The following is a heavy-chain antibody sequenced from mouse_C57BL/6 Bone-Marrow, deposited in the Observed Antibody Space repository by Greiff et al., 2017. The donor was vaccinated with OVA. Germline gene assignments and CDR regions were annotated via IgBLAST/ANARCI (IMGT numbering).Heavy chain of an antibody. J-gene: IGHJ1*03. CDR3: ARALITTVVATKYCDV. CDR2: ISYDGSN. D-gene: IGHD1-1*01. CDR1: GYSITSGYY. Sequence: VQVVESGPGLVKPSQSLSLPCSVTGYSITSGYYWNWIRQFPGNKLEWMGYISYDGSNNYNPSLKNRISITRDTSKNQFFRKLNSVTTEDTATYYCARALITTVVATKYCDVWGTGTTVTVSS. V-gene: IGHV3-6*01.